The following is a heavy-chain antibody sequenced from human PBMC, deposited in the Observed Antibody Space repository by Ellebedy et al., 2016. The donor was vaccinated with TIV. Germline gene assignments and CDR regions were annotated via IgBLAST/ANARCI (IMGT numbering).Heavy chain of an antibody. CDR3: ARGRGYYDSKSYYKDHDY. CDR1: GYTFTSYD. J-gene: IGHJ4*02. CDR2: MNPNSGNT. V-gene: IGHV1-8*01. Sequence: AASVKVSCKASGYTFTSYDIYWVRQATGQGLEWMGWMNPNSGNTGHAQNFQGRVTMTRNTSISTAYMELSSLRSGDTAVYYCARGRGYYDSKSYYKDHDYWGQGTLVTVSS. D-gene: IGHD3-10*01.